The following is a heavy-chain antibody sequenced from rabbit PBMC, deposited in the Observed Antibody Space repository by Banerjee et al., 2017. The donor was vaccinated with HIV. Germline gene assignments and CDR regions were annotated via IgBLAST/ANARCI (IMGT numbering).Heavy chain of an antibody. Sequence: QQQLEESGGGLVKPVGTLTLTCNASGIDFSSHYYMCWVRQAPGKGLELIGCIYTGSGNTWYASWVNGRFTISRSTSLNTVDLKMTSLTAADTATYLCARVYDAGYGYTTYDLWGPGTLVTVS. CDR3: ARVYDAGYGYTTYDL. CDR2: IYTGSGNT. V-gene: IGHV1S43*01. CDR1: GIDFSSHYY. J-gene: IGHJ4*01. D-gene: IGHD6-1*01.